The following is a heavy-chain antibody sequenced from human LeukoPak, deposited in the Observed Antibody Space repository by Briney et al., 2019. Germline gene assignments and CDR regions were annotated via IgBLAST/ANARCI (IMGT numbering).Heavy chain of an antibody. CDR2: IYPGDSDT. CDR1: GYSFTSYW. V-gene: IGHV5-51*01. D-gene: IGHD3-22*01. CDR3: ARLDYYDSSGYYYVGAFDI. J-gene: IGHJ3*02. Sequence: GESLKISCKGSGYSFTSYWIGWVRQLPGKGLEWMGIIYPGDSDTRYSPSFQGQVTISADKSISTAYLQWSSLKASDTAMYYCARLDYYDSSGYYYVGAFDIWGQGTMVTVSS.